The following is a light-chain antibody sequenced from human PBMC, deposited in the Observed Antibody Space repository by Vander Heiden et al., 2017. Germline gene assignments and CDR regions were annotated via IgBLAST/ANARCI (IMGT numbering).Light chain of an antibody. CDR2: EAS. Sequence: IVMTQTPLYLSVTPGEPASIPCNSSQSLLHSDGKSYLYWYLQKPGQPPQLLISEASSRASGVPDRFSGSGSGTDFTLKISRVEAEDVGVYYCKQSIQLPWTFGQGTKVEIK. CDR1: QSLLHSDGKSY. V-gene: IGKV2D-29*01. CDR3: KQSIQLPWT. J-gene: IGKJ1*01.